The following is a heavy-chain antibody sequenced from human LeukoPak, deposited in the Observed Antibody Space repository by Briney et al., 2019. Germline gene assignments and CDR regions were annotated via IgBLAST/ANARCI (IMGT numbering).Heavy chain of an antibody. CDR1: GFTFSSYG. Sequence: GGSLRLSCAASGFTFSSYGMHWVRQAPGKGLEWVANIKQDGSEKYYVDSVKGRFTIFRDNAKNSLYLQMNSLRVEDMAVYYCAELGYCTSGVCPTDYWGQGTLVTVSS. CDR3: AELGYCTSGVCPTDY. D-gene: IGHD2-8*01. V-gene: IGHV3-7*03. CDR2: IKQDGSEK. J-gene: IGHJ4*02.